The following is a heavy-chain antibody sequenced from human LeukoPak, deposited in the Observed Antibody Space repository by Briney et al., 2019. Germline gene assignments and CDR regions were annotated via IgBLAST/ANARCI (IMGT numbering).Heavy chain of an antibody. CDR3: ARDAGYCSGGSCYRDWFDP. J-gene: IGHJ5*02. V-gene: IGHV3-21*01. CDR1: GFTFSSYA. Sequence: GGSLRLSCAASGFTFSSYARSWVRQAPGKGLEWVSSISSSSSYIYYADSVKGRFTISRDNAKNSLYLQMNSLRAENTAVYYCARDAGYCSGGSCYRDWFDPWGQGTLVTVSS. D-gene: IGHD2-15*01. CDR2: ISSSSSYI.